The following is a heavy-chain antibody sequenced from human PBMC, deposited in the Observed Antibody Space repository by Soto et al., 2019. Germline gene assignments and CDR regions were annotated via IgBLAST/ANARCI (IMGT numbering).Heavy chain of an antibody. CDR2: IHHREST. CDR3: GCRVEDISYDYYGMDV. J-gene: IGHJ6*02. V-gene: IGHV4-4*02. Sequence: PSETLSLTCAVSGGSVRSNNWWFWVRQPPGKGLEWIGEIHHRESTNLNPSLKSRVTISVDRSKNELSLKVKSVTAADTAVYYCGCRVEDISYDYYGMDVWGQGTTVTVSS. CDR1: GGSVRSNNW. D-gene: IGHD2-15*01.